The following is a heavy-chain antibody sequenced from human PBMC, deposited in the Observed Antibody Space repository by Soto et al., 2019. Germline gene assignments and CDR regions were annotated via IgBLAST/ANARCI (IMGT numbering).Heavy chain of an antibody. CDR1: GFTFSIYS. D-gene: IGHD3-9*01. Sequence: LRLSCAASGFTFSIYSMNWVRQAPGKGLEWVSLISGSGGSTHYADSVEGRFTISRDNSKNTLYLEMDSLRAEDTAVYYCAKVVKYDVLTGYYKGPDYYGMDVWGQGTTVTVS. V-gene: IGHV3-23*01. CDR3: AKVVKYDVLTGYYKGPDYYGMDV. CDR2: ISGSGGST. J-gene: IGHJ6*02.